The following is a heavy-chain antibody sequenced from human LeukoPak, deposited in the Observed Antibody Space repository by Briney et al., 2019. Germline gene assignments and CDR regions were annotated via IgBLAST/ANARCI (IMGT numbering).Heavy chain of an antibody. Sequence: GGSLRLSCAASGFTFSSYWMSWVRQAPGKGLEWVANIKQDGGEKYYVDSVKGRFTISRDNAKNSLYLQMNSLRAEDTAVYYCARGRATGIAASSHWYFDLWGRGTLVTVSS. D-gene: IGHD6-13*01. CDR3: ARGRATGIAASSHWYFDL. J-gene: IGHJ2*01. CDR1: GFTFSSYW. V-gene: IGHV3-7*01. CDR2: IKQDGGEK.